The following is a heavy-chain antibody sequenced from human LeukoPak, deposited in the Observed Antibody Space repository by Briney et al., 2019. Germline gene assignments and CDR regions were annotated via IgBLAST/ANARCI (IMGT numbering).Heavy chain of an antibody. Sequence: GGSLRLSCAGSGFTFSTFWMTWVRQAPGKGLEWVANIKEDGSEKKYVDSVKGRFTISRDNAKNSPYLQMNSLRAEDTAVYCCVRDSGSYWSQGTLVTVSS. J-gene: IGHJ4*02. CDR1: GFTFSTFW. CDR2: IKEDGSEK. CDR3: VRDSGSY. D-gene: IGHD1-26*01. V-gene: IGHV3-7*04.